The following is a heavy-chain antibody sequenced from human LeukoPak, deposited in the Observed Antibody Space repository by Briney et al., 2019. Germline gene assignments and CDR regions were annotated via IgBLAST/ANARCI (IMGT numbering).Heavy chain of an antibody. D-gene: IGHD3-9*01. V-gene: IGHV1-18*01. CDR3: ARGLNYDILTGYSGSLGKYGMDV. Sequence: ASVKVSCKASGYTFTSYGISWVRQAPGQGLEWMGWISAYNGNTNYAQKLQGRVTMTTDTSTSTAYMELRSLRSEDTAVYYCARGLNYDILTGYSGSLGKYGMDVWGQGTTVTVSS. CDR2: ISAYNGNT. J-gene: IGHJ6*02. CDR1: GYTFTSYG.